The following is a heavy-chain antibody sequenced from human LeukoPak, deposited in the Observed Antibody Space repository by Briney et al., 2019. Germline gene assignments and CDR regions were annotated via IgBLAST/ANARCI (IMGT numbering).Heavy chain of an antibody. J-gene: IGHJ6*03. D-gene: IGHD5-18*01. V-gene: IGHV3-20*04. CDR1: GFTFDDYG. Sequence: GGSLRLSCAASGFTFDDYGMSWVRQAPGKGLEWVSGINWNGGSTGYADSVKGRFTISRDNAKSSLYLQMNSLRAEDTALYYCARAGYGYYYYYYMDVWGKGTTVTVSS. CDR3: ARAGYGYYYYYYMDV. CDR2: INWNGGST.